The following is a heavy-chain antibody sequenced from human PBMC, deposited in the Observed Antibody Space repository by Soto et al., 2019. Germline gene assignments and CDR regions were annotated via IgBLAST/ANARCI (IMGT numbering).Heavy chain of an antibody. V-gene: IGHV4-34*01. D-gene: IGHD3-10*01. Sequence: SETLSLTCAVYGGSFSGYYWSWIRQPPGKGLEWIGEINHSGSTNYNPSLKSRVTISVDTSKNQFSLKLSSVTAADTAVYYCARGGITMVRGVQYWGQGTLVTVSS. CDR2: INHSGST. CDR1: GGSFSGYY. CDR3: ARGGITMVRGVQY. J-gene: IGHJ4*02.